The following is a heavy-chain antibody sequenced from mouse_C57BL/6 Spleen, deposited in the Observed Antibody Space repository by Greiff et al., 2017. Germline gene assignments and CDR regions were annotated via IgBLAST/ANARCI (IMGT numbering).Heavy chain of an antibody. CDR2: IYPRDGST. V-gene: IGHV1-85*01. J-gene: IGHJ1*03. D-gene: IGHD1-1*01. Sequence: HVKQSGPELVKPGASVKLSCKASGYTFTSYDINWVKQRPGQGLEWIGWIYPRDGSTKYNEKFKGKATLTVDTSSSTAYMELHSLTSEDSAVYFCARVADPTWGTGTTVTVSS. CDR1: GYTFTSYD. CDR3: ARVADPT.